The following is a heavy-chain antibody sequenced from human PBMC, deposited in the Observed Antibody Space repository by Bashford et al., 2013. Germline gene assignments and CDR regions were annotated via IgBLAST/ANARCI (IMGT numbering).Heavy chain of an antibody. CDR2: IYYSGST. V-gene: IGHV4-31*03. CDR1: GGSISSGGYY. D-gene: IGHD1-1*01. Sequence: SETLSLTCTVSGGSISSGGYYWSWIRQHPGKGLEWIGYIYYSGSTYYNPSLKSRVTISVDTSKNQFSLQLSSVTATDTAVFYCARHDGSNNWILDYWGQGSLVTVSS. CDR3: ARHDGSNNWILDY. J-gene: IGHJ4*02.